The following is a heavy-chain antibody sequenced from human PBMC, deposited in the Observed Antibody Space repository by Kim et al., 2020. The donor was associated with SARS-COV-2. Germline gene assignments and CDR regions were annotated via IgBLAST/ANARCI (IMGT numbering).Heavy chain of an antibody. J-gene: IGHJ4*02. Sequence: SETLSLTCTVSGGSISSYYWSWSRQPPGKGLEWIGYIYYSGSTNYNPSLKSRVTISVDTSKNHFSLKLSSVTAADTAVYYCATYGGKGYYFDNWGQGTLVTVSS. V-gene: IGHV4-59*01. CDR3: ATYGGKGYYFDN. CDR2: IYYSGST. D-gene: IGHD4-17*01. CDR1: GGSISSYY.